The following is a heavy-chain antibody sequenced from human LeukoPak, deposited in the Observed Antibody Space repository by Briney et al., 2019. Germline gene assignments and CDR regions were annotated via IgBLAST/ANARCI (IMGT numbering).Heavy chain of an antibody. J-gene: IGHJ4*02. CDR2: IYYSGST. Sequence: SGTLSLTRTVSGGSISSYYWSWIRQPPGKGLEWIGYIYYSGSTNYNPSLKSRVTISVDTSKNQFSLKLSSVTAADTAVYYCARAVEMASFWSFDYWGQGTLVTVSS. V-gene: IGHV4-59*01. D-gene: IGHD5-24*01. CDR1: GGSISSYY. CDR3: ARAVEMASFWSFDY.